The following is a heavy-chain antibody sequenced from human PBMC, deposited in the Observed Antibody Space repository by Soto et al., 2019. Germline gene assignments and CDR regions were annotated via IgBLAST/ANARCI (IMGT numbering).Heavy chain of an antibody. D-gene: IGHD6-19*01. CDR3: ARRDAYSSSDF. V-gene: IGHV5-51*01. CDR2: IYPGDSDS. Sequence: PGESLKISCKGSGYSFSNSWIAWVRQMPGKGLEWMGIIYPGDSDSRYSPSFQGQVSISADKSINTAYLQWSSLKASDTAMYYCARRDAYSSSDFWGQGTLVTVSS. CDR1: GYSFSNSW. J-gene: IGHJ4*02.